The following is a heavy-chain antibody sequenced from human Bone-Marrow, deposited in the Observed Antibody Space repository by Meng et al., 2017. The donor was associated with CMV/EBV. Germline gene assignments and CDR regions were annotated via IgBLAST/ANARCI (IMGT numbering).Heavy chain of an antibody. V-gene: IGHV1-18*01. CDR1: GYTFIRND. CDR2: ISAYNGNT. CDR3: ARATWSIVGATTSDY. J-gene: IGHJ4*02. D-gene: IGHD1-26*01. Sequence: ASVKVSCKASGYTFIRNDITWVQQAPGQGLEWMGWISAYNGNTNYAQKLQGRVTMTTDTSTSTAYMELRSLRSDDTAVYYCARATWSIVGATTSDYWGQGTLVTVSS.